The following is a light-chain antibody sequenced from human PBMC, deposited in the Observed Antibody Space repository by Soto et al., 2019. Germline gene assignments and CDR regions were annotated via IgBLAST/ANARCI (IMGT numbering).Light chain of an antibody. V-gene: IGKV3-15*01. CDR2: GAS. Sequence: EIVMTQSPATLSVSPGERATLSCRASQSVSSNLAWYQQKPGQAPRLLIYGASTRATGIPARFSGSASGTESTLTISSLQSEDFSVYYCQQYNNWGTFGQGTKVEIK. J-gene: IGKJ1*01. CDR3: QQYNNWGT. CDR1: QSVSSN.